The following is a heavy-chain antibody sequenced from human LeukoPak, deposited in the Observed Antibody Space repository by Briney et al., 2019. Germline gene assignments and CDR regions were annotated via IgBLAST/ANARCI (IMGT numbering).Heavy chain of an antibody. CDR2: INPSGGST. J-gene: IGHJ4*02. CDR1: GYTFTDYY. D-gene: IGHD3-22*01. V-gene: IGHV1-46*01. CDR3: ARVRSSSSGYCEFDY. Sequence: GASVKVSCKASGYTFTDYYIHWVRQAPGQGLEWMGIINPSGGSTSYAQKFQGRVTMTRDTSTSTVYMELSSLRSEDTAVYYCARVRSSSSGYCEFDYWGQGTLVTVSS.